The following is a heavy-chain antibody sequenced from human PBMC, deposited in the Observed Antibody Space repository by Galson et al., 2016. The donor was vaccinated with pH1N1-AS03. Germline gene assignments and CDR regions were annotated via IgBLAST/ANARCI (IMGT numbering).Heavy chain of an antibody. J-gene: IGHJ5*02. CDR1: GGSISSGNYF. Sequence: TLSLTCTVSGGSISSGNYFWNWIRQHPGKGLEWIGLIYDSGNTFYNPSLKSRVSISVDTSKNQFSLKLNSVTAAGTAVHYCASVSLAYCRSTSCFRFDPWGQGTLVTVSS. V-gene: IGHV4-31*03. CDR3: ASVSLAYCRSTSCFRFDP. CDR2: IYDSGNT. D-gene: IGHD2-2*01.